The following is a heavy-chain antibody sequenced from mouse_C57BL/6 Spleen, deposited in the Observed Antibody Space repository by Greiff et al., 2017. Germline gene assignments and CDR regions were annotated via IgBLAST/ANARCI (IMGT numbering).Heavy chain of an antibody. CDR2: ISDGGSYT. CDR3: ARDWAFDY. D-gene: IGHD4-1*01. Sequence: EVKLMASGGGLVKPGGSLKLSCAASGFTFSSYAMSWVRQTPEKRLEWVATISDGGSYTYYPDNVKSRFTISRDDAKNNLYLQMSHLKSEDTAMYYCARDWAFDYWGQGTTLTVSS. V-gene: IGHV5-4*01. CDR1: GFTFSSYA. J-gene: IGHJ2*01.